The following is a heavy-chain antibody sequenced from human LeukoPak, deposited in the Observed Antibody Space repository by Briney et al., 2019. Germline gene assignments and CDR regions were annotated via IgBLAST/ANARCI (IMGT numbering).Heavy chain of an antibody. CDR2: IYTSGST. CDR3: ASLLPGSGSYQGYMDV. D-gene: IGHD3-10*01. CDR1: GGSISSGGYY. J-gene: IGHJ6*03. Sequence: SETLSLTCTVSGGSISSGGYYWSWIRQPAGKGLEWIGRIYTSGSTNYNPSLKSRVTMSVDTSKNQFSLQLSSVTAADTAVYYCASLLPGSGSYQGYMDVWGKGTTVTVSS. V-gene: IGHV4-61*02.